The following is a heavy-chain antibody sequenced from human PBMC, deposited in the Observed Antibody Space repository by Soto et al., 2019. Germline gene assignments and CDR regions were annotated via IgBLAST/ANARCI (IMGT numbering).Heavy chain of an antibody. CDR1: GFTLSTYA. J-gene: IGHJ4*02. D-gene: IGHD3-22*01. V-gene: IGHV3-30-3*01. CDR3: GREQNSGYYRTADY. Sequence: QVQVVESGGGVVQPGRSLRLSCAASGFTLSTYAMHWVRQAPGKGREWLAVISYDGSRTHYAGSMEGPFTISRDASKNTLYLQMNSLRPEDTTVYFCGREQNSGYYRTADYWGQGTLVTVSS. CDR2: ISYDGSRT.